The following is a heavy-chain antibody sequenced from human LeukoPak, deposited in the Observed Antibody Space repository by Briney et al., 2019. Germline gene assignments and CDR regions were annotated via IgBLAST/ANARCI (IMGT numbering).Heavy chain of an antibody. CDR3: ARSDIVVVPAYEGTFDP. CDR1: GYTFTGYY. D-gene: IGHD2-2*01. V-gene: IGHV1-2*02. J-gene: IGHJ5*02. Sequence: GASVKVSCKASGYTFTGYYMHWVRQAPGQGLEWMGWINPNSGGTNYAQKFQGRVTMTRDTSISAAYMELSRLRSDDTAVYYCARSDIVVVPAYEGTFDPWGQGTLVTVSS. CDR2: INPNSGGT.